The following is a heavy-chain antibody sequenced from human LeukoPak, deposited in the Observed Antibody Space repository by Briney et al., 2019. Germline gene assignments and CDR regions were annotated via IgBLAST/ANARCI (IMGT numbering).Heavy chain of an antibody. J-gene: IGHJ3*02. CDR1: GGSSSGYY. V-gene: IGHV4-34*01. CDR2: INHSGST. CDR3: ARARTLSSSWYDAFDI. D-gene: IGHD6-13*01. Sequence: SETLSLTCAVYGGSSSGYYWSWIRQPPEKGLEWMGEINHSGSTNYNPSLKSRVTISVYTSKNQCSLKMSSVTAADTAVYYCARARTLSSSWYDAFDIWGQGTMVTVSS.